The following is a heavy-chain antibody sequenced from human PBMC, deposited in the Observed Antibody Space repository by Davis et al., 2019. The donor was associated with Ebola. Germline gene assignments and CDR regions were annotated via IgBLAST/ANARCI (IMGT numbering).Heavy chain of an antibody. V-gene: IGHV4-31*11. Sequence: PSETLSLTCAVSGGSISSDGYYWSWIRQHPGKGLEWIGYIYYSGSTYYNPSLKSRVTISVDTSKNQFSLKLSSVTAADTAVYYCASEVVVAARNYYYYMDVWGKGTTVTVSS. CDR2: IYYSGST. D-gene: IGHD2-15*01. CDR1: GGSISSDGYY. J-gene: IGHJ6*03. CDR3: ASEVVVAARNYYYYMDV.